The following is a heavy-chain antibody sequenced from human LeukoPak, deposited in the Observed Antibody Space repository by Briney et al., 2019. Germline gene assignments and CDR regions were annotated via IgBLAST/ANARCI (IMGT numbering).Heavy chain of an antibody. V-gene: IGHV4-59*01. CDR3: ARGYCSSTSCYGFDY. CDR2: IYYSGST. D-gene: IGHD2-2*01. CDR1: GGSISSYY. J-gene: IGHJ4*02. Sequence: SETLSLTCTVSGGSISSYYWSWIRQPPGKGLEWIGYIYYSGSTNYNPSLKSRVTISVDTSKNQFSLKLGSVTAADTAVYYCARGYCSSTSCYGFDYWGQGTLVTVSS.